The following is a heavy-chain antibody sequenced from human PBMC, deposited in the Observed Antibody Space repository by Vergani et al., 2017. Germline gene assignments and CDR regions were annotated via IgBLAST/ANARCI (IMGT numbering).Heavy chain of an antibody. Sequence: EVQLLESGGGLVQPGGSLRLSCAASGFTFSSYAMSWVRQAPGKGLEWVSAISGSGGSTYYADSVKGRFTISRDNSKNTLYLQMNSLRAEDTAVSYGAKDKQWVASTPLVDYWGQGTLVTVSS. CDR1: GFTFSSYA. D-gene: IGHD6-19*01. CDR3: AKDKQWVASTPLVDY. J-gene: IGHJ4*02. V-gene: IGHV3-23*01. CDR2: ISGSGGST.